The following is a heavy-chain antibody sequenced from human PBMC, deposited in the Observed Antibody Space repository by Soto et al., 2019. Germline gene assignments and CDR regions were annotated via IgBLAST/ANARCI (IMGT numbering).Heavy chain of an antibody. D-gene: IGHD5-18*01. Sequence: PGGSLRLSCAASGFTFRSYSMNWVRQAPGKGLEWVSSISSTSAYIYYAESVRGRFTISRDNAKGSLYLQMDSLRAEDTAVYYCSRDVALSPYSYGYGLGPFDYWGQGSLVTVSS. CDR3: SRDVALSPYSYGYGLGPFDY. CDR2: ISSTSAYI. J-gene: IGHJ4*02. CDR1: GFTFRSYS. V-gene: IGHV3-21*01.